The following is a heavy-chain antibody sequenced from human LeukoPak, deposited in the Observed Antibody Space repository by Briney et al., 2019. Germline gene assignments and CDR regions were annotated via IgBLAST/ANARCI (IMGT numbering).Heavy chain of an antibody. V-gene: IGHV4-59*01. J-gene: IGHJ4*02. Sequence: PSETLSLTCTVSGGSISSYYWSWIRQPPGKGLEWIGYIYYSGSTNYNPSLKSRVTISVDTSKNQFSLKLSSVTAADTAVYYCARSIAAAGIAFDYWGQGTPVTVSS. D-gene: IGHD6-13*01. CDR3: ARSIAAAGIAFDY. CDR1: GGSISSYY. CDR2: IYYSGST.